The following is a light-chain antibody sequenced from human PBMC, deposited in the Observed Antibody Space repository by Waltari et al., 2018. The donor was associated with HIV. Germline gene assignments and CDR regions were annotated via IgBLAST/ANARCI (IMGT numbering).Light chain of an antibody. J-gene: IGLJ2*01. CDR2: LHIDGSN. CDR1: SGHSSYD. V-gene: IGLV4-69*01. CDR3: QTWGSGIVI. Sequence: QVVLTQAPSASASLGTSVNFTCTLSSGHSSYDIAWHQQPPGKGPRYLTKLHIDGSNNGGSGIPGRCSGSSSGAERHLIISSLHSDDEADYYCQTWGSGIVIFGAVTKLTVL.